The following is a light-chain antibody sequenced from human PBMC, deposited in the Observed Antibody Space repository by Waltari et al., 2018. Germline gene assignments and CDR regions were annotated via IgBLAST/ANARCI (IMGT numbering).Light chain of an antibody. V-gene: IGKV3-20*01. Sequence: EIVLTQSPGTLSLSPGERATLSCRPSQYVSSSYLAWYQPKPGQAPRLLLYGASFRAAVIPESFSGSGSGTDFTLTISRLEPEDFAVFYCLQYGSPPFTFGPGTKVEIK. CDR2: GAS. CDR3: LQYGSPPFT. CDR1: QYVSSSY. J-gene: IGKJ3*01.